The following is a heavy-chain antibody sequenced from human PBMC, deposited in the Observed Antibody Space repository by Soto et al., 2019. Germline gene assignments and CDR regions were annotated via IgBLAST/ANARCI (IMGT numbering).Heavy chain of an antibody. CDR1: GGSISSGGYY. Sequence: SETLSLTCTVSGGSISSGGYYWSWIRQHPGKGLEWIGYIYYSGSTYYNPSLKSRVTISVDTSKNQFSLKLSSVTAADTVVYYCARDPLLRLGELSHDAFDIWGQGTMVTVSS. V-gene: IGHV4-31*03. CDR2: IYYSGST. J-gene: IGHJ3*02. CDR3: ARDPLLRLGELSHDAFDI. D-gene: IGHD3-16*02.